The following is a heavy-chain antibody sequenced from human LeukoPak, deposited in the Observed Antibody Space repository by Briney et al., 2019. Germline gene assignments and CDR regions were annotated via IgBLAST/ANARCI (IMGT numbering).Heavy chain of an antibody. J-gene: IGHJ3*02. CDR1: GFTFSSYA. D-gene: IGHD3-10*01. CDR2: ISGSGGST. CDR3: AKDFTYGSGSYYKWNAFDI. Sequence: GGSLRLSCAASGFTFSSYAMSWVRQAPGKGLEWVSAISGSGGSTYYADSVKGRFTISRDNSKNTLYLQMNSLRAEDTAVYYCAKDFTYGSGSYYKWNAFDIWGQGTMVTVSS. V-gene: IGHV3-23*01.